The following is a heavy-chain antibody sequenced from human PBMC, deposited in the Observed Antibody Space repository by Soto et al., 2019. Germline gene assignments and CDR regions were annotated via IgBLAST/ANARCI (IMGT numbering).Heavy chain of an antibody. D-gene: IGHD6-25*01. CDR2: IYPGDSDT. CDR3: ARHRAADYYFDY. CDR1: GDSFTIYF. Sequence: PGESLNLSCNVSGDSFTIYFIGWVRQMPGKGLEWMGIIYPGDSDTRYSPSFQGQVTISADKSISTAYLQWSSLKASDTAMYYCARHRAADYYFDYWGQGTLVTVSS. V-gene: IGHV5-51*01. J-gene: IGHJ4*02.